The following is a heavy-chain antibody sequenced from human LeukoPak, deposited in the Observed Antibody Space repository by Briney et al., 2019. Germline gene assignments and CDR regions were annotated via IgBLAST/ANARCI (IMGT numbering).Heavy chain of an antibody. Sequence: PSETLSLTCTVSGGSIGSYYWSWIRQPPGKGLEWIGYIYYSGSTNYNPSLKSRVTISVDTSKNQFSLKLSSVTAADTAVYYCARVVGAIRDWGQGTLVTVSS. J-gene: IGHJ4*02. V-gene: IGHV4-59*01. CDR3: ARVVGAIRD. CDR2: IYYSGST. D-gene: IGHD1-26*01. CDR1: GGSIGSYY.